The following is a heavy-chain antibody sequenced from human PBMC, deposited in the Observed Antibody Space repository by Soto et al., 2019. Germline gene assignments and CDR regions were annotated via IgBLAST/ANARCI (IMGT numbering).Heavy chain of an antibody. CDR1: GFTFSTYS. CDR2: ISSSSSYI. V-gene: IGHV3-21*01. J-gene: IGHJ6*02. D-gene: IGHD3-22*01. Sequence: EVQLVESGGGLVKPGGSLRLSCAASGFTFSTYSMNWVRQAPGKGLEWLSSISSSSSYIYYADSVKGRFTISRDNAKNSLYRQMNSVRVEDTAVYYCARYDSTGYYWPYYYYGMDVWGQGTTVTVSS. CDR3: ARYDSTGYYWPYYYYGMDV.